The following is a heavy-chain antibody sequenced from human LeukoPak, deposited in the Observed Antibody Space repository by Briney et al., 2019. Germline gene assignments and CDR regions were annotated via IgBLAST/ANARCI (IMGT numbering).Heavy chain of an antibody. V-gene: IGHV4-59*01. Sequence: PSETLSLTCTVSGGSISSYYWSWIRQPPGKGLEWIGYIYYSGSTNYNPSLKSRVTISVDTSKNQFSLKLSSVTAADTAVYYCARADSRYYYYMDVWGKGTTVTVSS. CDR1: GGSISSYY. CDR2: IYYSGST. J-gene: IGHJ6*03. D-gene: IGHD6-13*01. CDR3: ARADSRYYYYMDV.